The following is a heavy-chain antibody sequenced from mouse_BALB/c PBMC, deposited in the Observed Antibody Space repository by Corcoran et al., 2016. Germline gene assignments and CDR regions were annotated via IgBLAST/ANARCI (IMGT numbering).Heavy chain of an antibody. CDR3: ATGSAY. CDR1: GFNIKDYY. J-gene: IGHJ3*01. CDR2: IDPENGNT. V-gene: IGHV14-1*02. Sequence: EVQLQQSGAELVRPGALVKLSCKASGFNIKDYYMHWVKQSPEQGLEWIGWIDPENGNTIYDPKFQGKASITADTSSNTAYLQLSSLTSEDTAVYYCATGSAYWGQGTLVTVSA.